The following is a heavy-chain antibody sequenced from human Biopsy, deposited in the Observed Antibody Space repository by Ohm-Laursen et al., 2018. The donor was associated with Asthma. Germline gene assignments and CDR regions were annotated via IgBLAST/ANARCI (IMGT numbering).Heavy chain of an antibody. V-gene: IGHV1-69*13. J-gene: IGHJ4*02. Sequence: GASVKVSCKASGYTFRGYGVSWVRQAPGQGLEWMGRIIPIFGPTNYAQKFQGRVTISADDSTSTAYMELSSLSSEDTALYYCARGPEYVRSSGALDYWGQGTLVTVSS. CDR3: ARGPEYVRSSGALDY. CDR2: IIPIFGPT. CDR1: GYTFRGYG. D-gene: IGHD2-2*01.